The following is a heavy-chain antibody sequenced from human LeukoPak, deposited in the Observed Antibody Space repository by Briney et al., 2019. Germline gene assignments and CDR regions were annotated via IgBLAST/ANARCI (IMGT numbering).Heavy chain of an antibody. J-gene: IGHJ4*02. D-gene: IGHD4-17*01. Sequence: SVKVSCKASGGTFSSYAISWVRQAPGQGLEWMGGIIPIFGTANYAQKFQGRVTITADESTSTAYMELSSLRSEDTAMYYCASNDYVERGYFDYWGQGTLVTVSS. CDR1: GGTFSSYA. CDR3: ASNDYVERGYFDY. V-gene: IGHV1-69*13. CDR2: IIPIFGTA.